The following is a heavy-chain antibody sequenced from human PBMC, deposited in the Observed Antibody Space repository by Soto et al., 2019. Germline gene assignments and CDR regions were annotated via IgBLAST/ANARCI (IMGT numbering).Heavy chain of an antibody. V-gene: IGHV1-69*12. CDR2: IIPIFGTA. Sequence: QVQLVQSGAEVKKPGSSVNVSCKASGGTFSSYAISWVRQAPGQGLEWMGGIIPIFGTANYAQKFQGRVTITADESTSTAYMELSSLRSEDTAVYYCARSDGIAAATAYNWFDPWGQGTLVTVSS. D-gene: IGHD6-13*01. CDR1: GGTFSSYA. J-gene: IGHJ5*02. CDR3: ARSDGIAAATAYNWFDP.